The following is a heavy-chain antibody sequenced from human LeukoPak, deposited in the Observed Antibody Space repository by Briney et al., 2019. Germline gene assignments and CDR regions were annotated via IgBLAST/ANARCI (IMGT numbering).Heavy chain of an antibody. D-gene: IGHD5-24*01. J-gene: IGHJ4*02. CDR1: GGSISRYY. CDR2: IYNNGNT. Sequence: SETLSLTCSVSGGSISRYYWSWIRQSPENGLEWIGYIYNNGNTNYNLFLKSRVTISADTSKNQFSLKLTSVTAADTAVYYCARYRGTYGYYFDYWGQGKLIIVSS. V-gene: IGHV4-59*01. CDR3: ARYRGTYGYYFDY.